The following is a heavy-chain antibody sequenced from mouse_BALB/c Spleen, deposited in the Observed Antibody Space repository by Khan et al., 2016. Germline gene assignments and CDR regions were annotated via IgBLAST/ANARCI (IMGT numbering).Heavy chain of an antibody. D-gene: IGHD1-1*01. V-gene: IGHV1S137*01. CDR1: GFTFTDYA. Sequence: QVQLQQSGPELVRPGLSVKISCKGSGFTFTDYAMHWVQQSHAKSLEWLGVISTYSGNTNYNQKFKGKATMTVDKSSSTAYMERVRVTSEDSAIYSCARSYYGSSYAMDYWGQGTSVTVSA. CDR2: ISTYSGNT. J-gene: IGHJ4*01. CDR3: ARSYYGSSYAMDY.